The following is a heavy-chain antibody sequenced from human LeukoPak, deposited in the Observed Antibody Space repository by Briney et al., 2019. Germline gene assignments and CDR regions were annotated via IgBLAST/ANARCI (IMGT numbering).Heavy chain of an antibody. CDR1: GFIFSNYA. J-gene: IGHJ4*02. D-gene: IGHD6-6*01. V-gene: IGHV3-23*01. CDR2: ISGSGGST. CDR3: ARDRGQLVFRIDY. Sequence: GGSLRLSCAASGFIFSNYAMSWVRQAPGKGLEWVSPISGSGGSTFYADSVKGRFTISRDNSKNTLYLQMNSLRAEDTAVYYCARDRGQLVFRIDYWGQGTLVTVSS.